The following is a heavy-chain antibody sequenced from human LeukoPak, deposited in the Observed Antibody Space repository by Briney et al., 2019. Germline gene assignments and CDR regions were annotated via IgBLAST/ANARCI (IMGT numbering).Heavy chain of an antibody. Sequence: ASVKVSCKASGGTFSSYAISWVRQAPGQGLEWMGWISAYNGNTNYAQKLQGRVTMTTDTSTSTAYMELRSLRSDDTAVYYCARVDMAVAQMDFDYWGQGTLVTVSS. CDR2: ISAYNGNT. J-gene: IGHJ4*02. CDR3: ARVDMAVAQMDFDY. V-gene: IGHV1-18*01. CDR1: GGTFSSYA. D-gene: IGHD6-19*01.